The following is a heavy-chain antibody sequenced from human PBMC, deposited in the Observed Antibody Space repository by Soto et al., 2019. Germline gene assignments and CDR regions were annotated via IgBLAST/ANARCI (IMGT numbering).Heavy chain of an antibody. V-gene: IGHV1-69*13. CDR3: ARVSVLSIAAAGPRLGPELDP. J-gene: IGHJ5*02. Sequence: SVKVSCKASGGTFSIYAISCVRQAPLQWLDWMGGIIPIFGTANYAQKFQGRVTITADESTSTAYMELSSLRSEDTAVYYCARVSVLSIAAAGPRLGPELDPWGQGTLVTVSS. CDR2: IIPIFGTA. CDR1: GGTFSIYA. D-gene: IGHD6-13*01.